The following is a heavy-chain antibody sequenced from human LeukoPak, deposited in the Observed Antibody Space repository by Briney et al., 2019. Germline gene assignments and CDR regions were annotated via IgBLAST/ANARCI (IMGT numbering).Heavy chain of an antibody. V-gene: IGHV1-2*02. CDR2: INPNSGGT. Sequence: ASVKVSCKASGYTFTGYYMHWVRQAPGQGLEWMGWINPNSGGTNYAQKFQGRVTMTRDTSISTAYMELSRLRSDDTAVYYRASAYYDFWSGYYAQYYFDYWGQGTLVTVSS. D-gene: IGHD3-3*01. J-gene: IGHJ4*02. CDR3: ASAYYDFWSGYYAQYYFDY. CDR1: GYTFTGYY.